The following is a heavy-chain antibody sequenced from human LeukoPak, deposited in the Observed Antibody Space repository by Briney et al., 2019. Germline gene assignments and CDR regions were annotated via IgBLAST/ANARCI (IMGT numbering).Heavy chain of an antibody. Sequence: PSETLSLTCTVSGDSISSSSYYWGWIRQPPGKGLEWIGSIYCSGSTYYNPSLKSRVTISVDTSKNQFSLKLSSVTAADTAVYYCARKYYGSGSYYKDINFDYWGQGTLVTVSS. V-gene: IGHV4-39*01. CDR3: ARKYYGSGSYYKDINFDY. CDR2: IYCSGST. J-gene: IGHJ4*02. D-gene: IGHD3-10*01. CDR1: GDSISSSSYY.